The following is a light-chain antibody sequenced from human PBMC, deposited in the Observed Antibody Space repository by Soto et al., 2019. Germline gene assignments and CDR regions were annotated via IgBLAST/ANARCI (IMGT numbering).Light chain of an antibody. Sequence: EIVLTQSPATLSLSPGERATLSCRASQSVSSYLAWYQQKPGQAPRLLIYDASNRATGIPARFSGSGSGTDFTLTIGSLEPEDFAVYYCQQRSNWPPYTFGQGTKLAIK. J-gene: IGKJ2*01. V-gene: IGKV3-11*01. CDR2: DAS. CDR3: QQRSNWPPYT. CDR1: QSVSSY.